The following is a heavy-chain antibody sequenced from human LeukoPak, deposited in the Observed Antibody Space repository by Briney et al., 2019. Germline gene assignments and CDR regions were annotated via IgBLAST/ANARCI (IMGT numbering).Heavy chain of an antibody. CDR2: FSGSGGST. CDR3: AKENFATSVFDY. CDR1: GFTFSIYA. D-gene: IGHD2-15*01. V-gene: IGHV3-23*01. Sequence: GGSLRLSCAASGFTFSIYAMSWVRQAPGKGLKWASAFSGSGGSTYYADSVKGRFTISRDNSKNTLYLQMNSLRAEDTAVYYCAKENFATSVFDYWGQGTLVTVSS. J-gene: IGHJ4*02.